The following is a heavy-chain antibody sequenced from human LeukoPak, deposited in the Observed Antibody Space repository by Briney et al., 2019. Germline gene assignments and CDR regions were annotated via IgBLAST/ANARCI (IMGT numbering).Heavy chain of an antibody. V-gene: IGHV1-69*13. J-gene: IGHJ6*03. CDR2: IIPIFGTA. D-gene: IGHD6-6*01. CDR1: GGTFSSFA. CDR3: ARASMAAREGYYYYYYMDV. Sequence: SVKASCKASGGTFSSFAISWVRQAPGQGLEWMGGIIPIFGTANYAQKFQGRVTITADESTSTAYMELSSLRSEDTTVYYCARASMAAREGYYYYYYMDVWGKGTTVTVSS.